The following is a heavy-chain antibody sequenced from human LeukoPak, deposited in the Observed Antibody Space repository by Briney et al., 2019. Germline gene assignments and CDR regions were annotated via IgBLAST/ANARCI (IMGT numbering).Heavy chain of an antibody. CDR2: ISAYNGNT. Sequence: ASVKVSCKAFGYTFTSYGISWVRQAPGQGLEWMGWISAYNGNTNYAQKLQGRVTMTTDTSTSTAYMELRSLRSDDTAVYYCARVVTTVTTNHFDYWGQGTLVNVSS. J-gene: IGHJ4*02. D-gene: IGHD4-17*01. CDR3: ARVVTTVTTNHFDY. CDR1: GYTFTSYG. V-gene: IGHV1-18*01.